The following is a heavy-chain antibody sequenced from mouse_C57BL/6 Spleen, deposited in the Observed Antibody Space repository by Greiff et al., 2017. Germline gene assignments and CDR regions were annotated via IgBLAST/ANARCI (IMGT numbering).Heavy chain of an antibody. J-gene: IGHJ2*01. CDR2: IDPEDGET. D-gene: IGHD3-2*02. Sequence: EVKLVESGAELVKPGASVKLSCTASGFNIKDYYMHWVKQRTEQGLEGIGRIDPEDGETKYAPKFQGKATITSDTSSNTAYLQLSSLTSEDTAVYYCARSGQLTYCDYWGKGTTLTVSS. CDR1: GFNIKDYY. CDR3: ARSGQLTYCDY. V-gene: IGHV14-2*01.